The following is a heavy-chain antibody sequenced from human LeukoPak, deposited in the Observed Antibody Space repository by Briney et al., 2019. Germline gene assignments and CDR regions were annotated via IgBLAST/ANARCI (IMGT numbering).Heavy chain of an antibody. V-gene: IGHV4-31*03. Sequence: SETLSLTCTVSGGSISSGGYYWSWIRQHPGKGLEWIGYIYYSGSTYYNPSLKSRVTISVDTSKNLFSLKLSSVTAADAAVYYCARVGAYDFWSGYQGGAFDIWGQGTMVTVSS. CDR2: IYYSGST. CDR3: ARVGAYDFWSGYQGGAFDI. CDR1: GGSISSGGYY. J-gene: IGHJ3*02. D-gene: IGHD3-3*01.